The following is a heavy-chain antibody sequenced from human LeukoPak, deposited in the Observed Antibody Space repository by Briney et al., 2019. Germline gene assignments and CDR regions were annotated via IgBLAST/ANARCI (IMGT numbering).Heavy chain of an antibody. V-gene: IGHV3-74*01. CDR3: ARGSGSYTPFYF. D-gene: IGHD1-26*01. CDR2: INSDGSST. Sequence: PGGSLRLSXAASGFTFRSYWMHWVRQAPGKGLVWVSRINSDGSSTTYADSVKGRFTISRDNAKNTLYLQMNSLRAEDTAVYYCARGSGSYTPFYFWGQGTLVTVSS. CDR1: GFTFRSYW. J-gene: IGHJ4*02.